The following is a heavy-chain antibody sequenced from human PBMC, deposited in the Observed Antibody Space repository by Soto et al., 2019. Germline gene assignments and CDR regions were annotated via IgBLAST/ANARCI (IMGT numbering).Heavy chain of an antibody. J-gene: IGHJ4*02. CDR2: FIPILDMA. CDR3: AITYCRDNSCPRDFDF. D-gene: IGHD2-21*01. CDR1: GGTFNTYT. V-gene: IGHV1-69*02. Sequence: QVQVVQSGAEVKKPESSVKVSCKPSGGTFNTYTVNWVRLAPGHGLEWMGRFIPILDMANYAQKFQDRVTITADRATFTADMELNSRTSDDTAVYYCAITYCRDNSCPRDFDFWGPGTRVTVSS.